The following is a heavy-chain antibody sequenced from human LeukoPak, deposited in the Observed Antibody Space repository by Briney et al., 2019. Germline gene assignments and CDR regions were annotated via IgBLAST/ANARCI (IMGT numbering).Heavy chain of an antibody. D-gene: IGHD3-16*02. CDR3: TTAPHMITFGGVIVKHLFDY. CDR1: GFTFGSYS. V-gene: IGHV3-15*01. J-gene: IGHJ4*02. CDR2: IKSKTDGGTT. Sequence: GGSLRLSCSASGFTFGSYSMDWVRQAPGKGLEWVGRIKSKTDGGTTDYAAPGKGRFTLSRDDSKNTLYLQMNSLKTEDTAVYYCTTAPHMITFGGVIVKHLFDYWGQGTLVTVSS.